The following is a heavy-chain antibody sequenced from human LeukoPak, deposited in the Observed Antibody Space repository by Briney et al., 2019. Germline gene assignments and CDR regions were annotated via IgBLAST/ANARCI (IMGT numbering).Heavy chain of an antibody. D-gene: IGHD6-19*01. J-gene: IGHJ4*02. CDR1: GFTFSNYG. V-gene: IGHV3-33*01. Sequence: GGSLRLSCAASGFTFSNYGMHWVRQAPGKGLEWVAVIWYDGSNKYYADSVKGRFTISRDNSENTLYLQMNSLRAEDTAVYYCARTRYSSGWYGDYWGQGTLVTVSS. CDR2: IWYDGSNK. CDR3: ARTRYSSGWYGDY.